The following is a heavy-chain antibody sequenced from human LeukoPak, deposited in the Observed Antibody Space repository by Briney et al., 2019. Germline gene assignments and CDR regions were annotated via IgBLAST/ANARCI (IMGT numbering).Heavy chain of an antibody. CDR3: ARDYYDSSGYYGVPRSYYYYMDV. J-gene: IGHJ6*03. D-gene: IGHD3-22*01. CDR2: IYTSGST. V-gene: IGHV4-4*07. Sequence: SETLSLTCTVSGGSISSYYWSWIRQPAGKGLEWIGRIYTSGSTNYNPSLKSRVTISVDKSKNQFSLKLSSVTAADTAVYYCARDYYDSSGYYGVPRSYYYYMDVWGKGTTVTVSS. CDR1: GGSISSYY.